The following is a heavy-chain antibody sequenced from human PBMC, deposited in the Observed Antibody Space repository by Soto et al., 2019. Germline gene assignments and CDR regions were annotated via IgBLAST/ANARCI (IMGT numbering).Heavy chain of an antibody. V-gene: IGHV4-30-2*01. J-gene: IGHJ6*02. D-gene: IGHD4-17*01. CDR3: ARAHYGDYGYGMDV. Sequence: QLQLQESGSGLVKPSQTLSLTCAVSGGSISSGGYSWSWIRQPPGKGLEWIGYIYHSGTTYYNPSLKSRVPIXVXRXENQFSLKLSSVTAADTAVYYCARAHYGDYGYGMDVWGQGTTVTVSS. CDR1: GGSISSGGYS. CDR2: IYHSGTT.